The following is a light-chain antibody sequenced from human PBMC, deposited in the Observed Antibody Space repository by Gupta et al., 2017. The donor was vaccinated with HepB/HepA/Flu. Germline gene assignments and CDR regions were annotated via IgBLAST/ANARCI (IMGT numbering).Light chain of an antibody. V-gene: IGKV3-20*01. CDR2: AAS. CDR3: QQEGYTPIT. CDR1: KIITKNF. J-gene: IGKJ4*01. Sequence: VVLAKSPGTLSLSPGEKTPLSCRAGKIITKNFLSWYQQKPGQAPRLLIYAASSRAAGIPDRFSGSGSGTEFSLTISRREPEDFAMYYCQQEGYTPITFGGGTKVEIK.